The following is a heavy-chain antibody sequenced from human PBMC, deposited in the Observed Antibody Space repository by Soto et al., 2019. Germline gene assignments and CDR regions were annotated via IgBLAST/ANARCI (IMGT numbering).Heavy chain of an antibody. CDR3: TKQKAMPPHFFSGMDV. V-gene: IGHV1-69*06. Sequence: QVHLVQSGAEVKKPGSSVQVSCTASGGTFGSYTVTWVRQAPGQGLEWMGETIPMFGTASYAQKLQGRVTLTADKSTTTDHMELISLSYEATAVFFCTKQKAMPPHFFSGMDVWGQGTTVTISS. CDR2: TIPMFGTA. CDR1: GGTFGSYT. J-gene: IGHJ6*02. D-gene: IGHD2-2*01.